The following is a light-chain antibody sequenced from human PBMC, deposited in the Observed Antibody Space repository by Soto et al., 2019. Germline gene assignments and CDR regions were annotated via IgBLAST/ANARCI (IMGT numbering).Light chain of an antibody. V-gene: IGLV1-44*01. Sequence: QSVLTQPPSASGTPGQRITISCSGSSSNIGSHTVNWHQQVPGTAPKLLIYSNNERPSGVPDRFSGSKSGNTASLTISGLQAEDEAEYYCSSYTNINTRACVFGTGTKLTVL. CDR1: SSNIGSHT. CDR2: SNN. J-gene: IGLJ1*01. CDR3: SSYTNINTRACV.